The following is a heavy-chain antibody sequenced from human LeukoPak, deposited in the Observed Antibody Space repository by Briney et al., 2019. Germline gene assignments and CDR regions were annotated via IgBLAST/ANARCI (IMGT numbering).Heavy chain of an antibody. Sequence: GRSLRLSCAGSGFTFSSYGMHWVRQAPSKGLEWVAVIWADGTHEDYIDSVKGRFTISRDNAKNSLYLQMNSLRTEDTAVYYCARVGPSDIVVVVALDYWGQGTLVTVSS. CDR2: IWADGTHE. V-gene: IGHV3-33*01. CDR1: GFTFSSYG. CDR3: ARVGPSDIVVVVALDY. J-gene: IGHJ4*02. D-gene: IGHD2-15*01.